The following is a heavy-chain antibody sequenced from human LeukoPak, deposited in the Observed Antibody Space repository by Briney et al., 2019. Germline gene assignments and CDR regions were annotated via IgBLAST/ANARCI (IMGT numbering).Heavy chain of an antibody. Sequence: QTGGSLRLSCAVSGFTFDDYAMHWVRQAPGKGLEWVSGISWNSGNIGYADSVKGRFTISRDNAKNSLYLQMNSLRAEDTALYYCARDFRGGSPLFDAFDFWGQGAMVTVSS. CDR3: ARDFRGGSPLFDAFDF. D-gene: IGHD3-10*01. V-gene: IGHV3-9*01. CDR1: GFTFDDYA. CDR2: ISWNSGNI. J-gene: IGHJ3*01.